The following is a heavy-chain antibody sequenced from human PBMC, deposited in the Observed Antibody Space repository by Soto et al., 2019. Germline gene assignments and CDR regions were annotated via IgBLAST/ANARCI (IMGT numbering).Heavy chain of an antibody. CDR1: CDSISNNSHY. CDR3: ARHHHSSGYYRYYFDY. D-gene: IGHD3-22*01. Sequence: PSQPLPLTCTVSCDSISNNSHYWGCIRQPPGKGLEWIGSIYYSGSTYYNPSLKSRVTISVDTSKNQFSLKLSSVTAADTAVCYCARHHHSSGYYRYYFDYWGQGTLVTVSS. J-gene: IGHJ4*02. CDR2: IYYSGST. V-gene: IGHV4-39*01.